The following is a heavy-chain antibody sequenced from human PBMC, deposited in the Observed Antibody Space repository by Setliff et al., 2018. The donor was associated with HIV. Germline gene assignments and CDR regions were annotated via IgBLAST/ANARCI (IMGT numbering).Heavy chain of an antibody. J-gene: IGHJ3*02. D-gene: IGHD3-22*01. CDR2: IKQGGSEK. CDR1: GFTFNGYA. Sequence: GSLRLSCVGSGFTFNGYAMNWVRQAPGKGLEWVANIKQGGSEKDYVDSVKGRFSVSRDDAKNSLYLQMNSLRVEDTAVYYCARDNYYFDNSGYPVDAFDIWGQGTMVTVSS. CDR3: ARDNYYFDNSGYPVDAFDI. V-gene: IGHV3-7*01.